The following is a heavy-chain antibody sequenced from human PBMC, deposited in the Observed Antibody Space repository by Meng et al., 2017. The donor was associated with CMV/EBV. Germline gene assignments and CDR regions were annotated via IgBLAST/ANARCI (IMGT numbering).Heavy chain of an antibody. CDR3: AKERGDGDYDFDY. J-gene: IGHJ4*02. V-gene: IGHV3-30*18. CDR1: GLTLRSDG. Sequence: ASGLTLRSDGMHWDRQGPGKGLEWVAVISYDGSNKYYADSVKGRFTISRDNSKNTLYLQMNSLRAEDTAVYYCAKERGDGDYDFDYWGQGTLVTVSS. CDR2: ISYDGSNK. D-gene: IGHD4-17*01.